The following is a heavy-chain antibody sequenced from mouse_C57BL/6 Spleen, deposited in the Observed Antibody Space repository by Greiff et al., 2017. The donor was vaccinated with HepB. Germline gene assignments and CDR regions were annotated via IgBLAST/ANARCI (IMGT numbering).Heavy chain of an antibody. V-gene: IGHV1-52*01. CDR2: IDPSDSET. J-gene: IGHJ3*01. D-gene: IGHD2-4*01. CDR1: GYTFTSYW. CDR3: ARGGYDYEGGFAY. Sequence: QVQLQQPGAELVRPGSSVKLSCKASGYTFTSYWMHWVKQRPIQGLEWIGNIDPSDSETHYNQKFKDKATLTVDKSSSTAYMQLSSLTSEDSAVYYCARGGYDYEGGFAYWGQGTLVTVSA.